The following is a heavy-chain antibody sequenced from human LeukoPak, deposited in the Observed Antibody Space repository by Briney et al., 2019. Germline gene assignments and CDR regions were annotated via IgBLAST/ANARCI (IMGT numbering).Heavy chain of an antibody. D-gene: IGHD2-2*01. CDR2: IYYNGSI. CDR1: GGFLNSYF. V-gene: IGHV4-59*08. CDR3: ARRSRYCTPASCHFDY. J-gene: IGHJ4*02. Sequence: MSSETLSLTCTVSGGFLNSYFWNWIRLPPGKGLEWIGNIYYNGSINYNPSLKSRVTISIDTSKNQFSLSLTSVTAADTAVYYCARRSRYCTPASCHFDYWGQGTLVTVPS.